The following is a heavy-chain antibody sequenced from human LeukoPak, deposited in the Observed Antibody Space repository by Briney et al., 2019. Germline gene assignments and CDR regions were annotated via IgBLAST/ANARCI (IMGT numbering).Heavy chain of an antibody. CDR1: GGSFSGYY. J-gene: IGHJ4*02. V-gene: IGHV4-34*01. CDR3: ARVSGYSYGSGDY. CDR2: INHSGST. D-gene: IGHD5-18*01. Sequence: PSETLSLTCAVYGGSFSGYYWSWICQPPGKGLEWIGEINHSGSTNYNPSLKSRVTISVDTSKNQFSLKLSSVTAADTAVYYCARVSGYSYGSGDYWGQGTLVTVSS.